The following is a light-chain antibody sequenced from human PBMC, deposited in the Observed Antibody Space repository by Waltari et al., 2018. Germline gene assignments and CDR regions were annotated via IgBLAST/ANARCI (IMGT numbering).Light chain of an antibody. J-gene: IGLJ3*02. V-gene: IGLV4-69*01. Sequence: QPVLTQSPSASASPGASVKLTCTLSSEFSSHAVVWHPQQPEKGPRYLMKVNSDGTHTKGDGIPDRFSGSSSGAERYLTLSSLQSDDEADYYCQTWGTGVQWVFGGGSKVTVL. CDR1: SEFSSHA. CDR2: VNSDGTH. CDR3: QTWGTGVQWV.